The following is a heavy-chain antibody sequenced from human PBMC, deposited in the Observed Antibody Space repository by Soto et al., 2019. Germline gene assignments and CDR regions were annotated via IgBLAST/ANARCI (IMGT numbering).Heavy chain of an antibody. J-gene: IGHJ4*02. CDR2: ISGSGDNT. V-gene: IGHV3-23*01. Sequence: GGSLRLSCAASGFTFSSYAMSWVRQAPGTGLEWVSVISGSGDNTYYADSVKGRFTISRDNSKNTLYLQMNSLRAEDTAVYYCAKIYDFWSGFRLSPYYFDYWGQGTLVTVSS. CDR3: AKIYDFWSGFRLSPYYFDY. CDR1: GFTFSSYA. D-gene: IGHD3-3*01.